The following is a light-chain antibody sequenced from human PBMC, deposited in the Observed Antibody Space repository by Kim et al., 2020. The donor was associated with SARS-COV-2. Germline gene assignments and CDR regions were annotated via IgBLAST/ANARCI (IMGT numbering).Light chain of an antibody. Sequence: SLSPGERGTLSCKASQRVTSSFLAWYKHKPGQAPRLLIYGASSRATGIPDRFSGNGSGTDFTLTISRLEPEDFAVYYCQHFGSSPFGPGTKVDIK. CDR1: QRVTSSF. CDR3: QHFGSSP. J-gene: IGKJ3*01. V-gene: IGKV3-20*01. CDR2: GAS.